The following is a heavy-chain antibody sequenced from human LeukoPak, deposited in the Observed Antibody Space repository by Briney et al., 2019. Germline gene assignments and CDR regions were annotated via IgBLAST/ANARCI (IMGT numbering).Heavy chain of an antibody. CDR1: GGSFSGYY. V-gene: IGHV4-34*01. CDR2: INHSGST. Sequence: SETLSLTCAVYGGSFSGYYWSWIRQPPGKGLEWIGEINHSGSTNYNPSLKSRVTISVDTSKNQFSLKLSSVTAADTAVYYCAREYRPVSDYAFDIWGQGTMVTVSS. J-gene: IGHJ3*02. D-gene: IGHD2-2*01. CDR3: AREYRPVSDYAFDI.